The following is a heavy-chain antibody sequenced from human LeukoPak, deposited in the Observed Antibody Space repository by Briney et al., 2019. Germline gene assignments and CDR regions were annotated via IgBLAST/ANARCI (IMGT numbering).Heavy chain of an antibody. V-gene: IGHV1-46*01. J-gene: IGHJ4*02. CDR3: ARDRNYDFWSGYYTGYFDY. Sequence: ASVKVSCKASGYTFTGYYMHWVRQAPGQGLEWMGIINPSGGSTSYAQKFQGRVTMTRDMSTSTVYMELSSLRSDDTAVYYCARDRNYDFWSGYYTGYFDYWGQGTLVTVSS. D-gene: IGHD3-3*01. CDR2: INPSGGST. CDR1: GYTFTGYY.